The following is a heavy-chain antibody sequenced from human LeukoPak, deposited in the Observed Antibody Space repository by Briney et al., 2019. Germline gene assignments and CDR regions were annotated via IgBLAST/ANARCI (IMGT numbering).Heavy chain of an antibody. J-gene: IGHJ6*03. CDR3: AREEGYMDV. CDR1: GFTFSNAW. CDR2: INSDGSST. Sequence: GGSLRLSCAASGFTFSNAWMSWVRQAPGKGLVWVSRINSDGSSTSYADSVKGRFTISRDNAKNSLYLQMDSLRAEDTAVYYCAREEGYMDVWGKGTTVTISS. V-gene: IGHV3-74*01.